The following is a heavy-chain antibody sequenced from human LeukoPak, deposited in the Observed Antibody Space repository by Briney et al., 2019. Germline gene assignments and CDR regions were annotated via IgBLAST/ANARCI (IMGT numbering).Heavy chain of an antibody. CDR1: GFTFSSYG. CDR2: ISYDGSNK. Sequence: GGSLRLSCAASGFTFSSYGMHWVRQAPGKRLEGVAVISYDGSNKYYADSVKGRFTISRDNSKNTLYLQMNSLRAEDTAVYYCAKDQEPVLRFLEWLSPQFDYWGQGTLVTVSS. CDR3: AKDQEPVLRFLEWLSPQFDY. D-gene: IGHD3-3*01. J-gene: IGHJ4*02. V-gene: IGHV3-30*18.